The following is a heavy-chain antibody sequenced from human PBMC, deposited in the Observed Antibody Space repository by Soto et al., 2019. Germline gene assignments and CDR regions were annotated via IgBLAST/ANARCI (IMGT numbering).Heavy chain of an antibody. CDR2: IYYSGST. Sequence: SEILSLPCPVSGGSISSGGYYWSWIRQHPGKGLEWIGYIYYSGSTYYNPSLKSRVTISVDTSKNQFSLKLSSVTAADTAVYYCARLQYTVVTALDIWGQGTMVTVSS. V-gene: IGHV4-31*03. J-gene: IGHJ3*02. CDR1: GGSISSGGYY. D-gene: IGHD2-15*01. CDR3: ARLQYTVVTALDI.